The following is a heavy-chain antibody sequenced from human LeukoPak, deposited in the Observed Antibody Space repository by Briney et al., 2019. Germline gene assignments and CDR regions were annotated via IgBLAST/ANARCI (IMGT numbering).Heavy chain of an antibody. CDR2: ISHTGSPDYN. CDR3: ARERTTTTWTES. V-gene: IGHV4-59*01. D-gene: IGHD1-7*01. CDR1: GGSISPYY. J-gene: IGHJ4*02. Sequence: SETLSLTCSVSGGSISPYYWSWIRQPPGKGLEWIGYISHTGSPDYNPYNPSLRSRVTMSADTSKNQFSLKLTSVTAADTAVYYCARERTTTTWTESWGQGTLVIVSS.